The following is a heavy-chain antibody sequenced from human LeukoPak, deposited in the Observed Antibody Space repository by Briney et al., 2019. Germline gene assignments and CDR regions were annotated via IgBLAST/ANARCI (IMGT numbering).Heavy chain of an antibody. Sequence: GGSLRLSCVASGFTFSASWMSWVRQAPGKGLEWVANIKQDGSEKYYVDSVKGRFTISRDNAKNSLYLQMNSLRAEDTAVYYCARDGEYCSGGSCYADYWGQGTLVTVSS. V-gene: IGHV3-7*01. CDR1: GFTFSASW. D-gene: IGHD2-15*01. CDR3: ARDGEYCSGGSCYADY. J-gene: IGHJ4*02. CDR2: IKQDGSEK.